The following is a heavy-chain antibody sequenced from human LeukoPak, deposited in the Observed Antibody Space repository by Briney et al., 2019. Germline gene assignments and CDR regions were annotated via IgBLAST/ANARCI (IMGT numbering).Heavy chain of an antibody. D-gene: IGHD6-13*01. CDR3: ARDLGAAAGTALDY. J-gene: IGHJ4*02. CDR1: GFTFSSYE. CDR2: ISSSGSTI. Sequence: GGSLRLSCAASGFTFSSYETNWVRQAPGKGLEWVSYISSSGSTIYYADSVKGRFTISRDNAENSLYLQMNSLRAEDTAVYYCARDLGAAAGTALDYWGQGTLVTVSS. V-gene: IGHV3-48*03.